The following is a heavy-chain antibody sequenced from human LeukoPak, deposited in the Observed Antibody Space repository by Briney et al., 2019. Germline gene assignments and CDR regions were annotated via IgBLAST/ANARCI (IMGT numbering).Heavy chain of an antibody. V-gene: IGHV3-30*18. D-gene: IGHD2-15*01. CDR1: GFSFNSCG. J-gene: IGHJ4*02. Sequence: PGGSLRLSCAASGFSFNSCGMHWVRQAPGKGLEWVGVITYDGDVRYFEDSVRGRFTISRDTSKSTLYLQMNSLGAEDTGVYYCVKEQGSGYYRTADFWGQGTLVTVSS. CDR2: ITYDGDVR. CDR3: VKEQGSGYYRTADF.